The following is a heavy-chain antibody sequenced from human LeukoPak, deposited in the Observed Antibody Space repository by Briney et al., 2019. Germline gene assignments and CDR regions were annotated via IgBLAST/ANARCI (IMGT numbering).Heavy chain of an antibody. CDR2: ISGSGVST. V-gene: IGHV3-23*01. J-gene: IGHJ4*02. Sequence: GGSLRLSCAASGFTFSGYAMSWVRQAPGKGLERVSTISGSGVSTYYADSVRGRFTSSRDNSKNTLYLQMNNLRAEDTAVYYCAKESRYYYGSGSFSSQFDYWGQGNLVTVSS. D-gene: IGHD3-10*01. CDR1: GFTFSGYA. CDR3: AKESRYYYGSGSFSSQFDY.